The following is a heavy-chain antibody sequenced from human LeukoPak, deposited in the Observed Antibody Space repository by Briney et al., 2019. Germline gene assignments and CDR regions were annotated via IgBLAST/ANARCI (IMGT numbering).Heavy chain of an antibody. CDR1: GFTFSQNY. V-gene: IGHV3-11*01. CDR3: ARGKRTFDY. J-gene: IGHJ4*02. CDR2: TSSSAYSI. Sequence: PGGSLRLSCAASGFTFSQNYMSWIRQAPGKGLEWVSYTSSSAYSIYYAASVKGRFTISRDNAKNSLYLQMDSLRAEDTAIYYCARGKRTFDYWGQGTLVTVSS. D-gene: IGHD1-1*01.